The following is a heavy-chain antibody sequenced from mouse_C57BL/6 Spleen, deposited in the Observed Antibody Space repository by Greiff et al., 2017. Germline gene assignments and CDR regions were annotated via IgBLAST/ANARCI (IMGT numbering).Heavy chain of an antibody. J-gene: IGHJ3*01. V-gene: IGHV1-26*01. Sequence: VQLQQSGPELVKPGASVKISCKASGYTFTDYYMNWVKQSHGKSLEWIGDINPNNGGTSYNQKFKGKATLTVDKSSSTAYMELRSLTSEDSAVYYCARSYYSNAYWGQGTLVTVSA. D-gene: IGHD2-5*01. CDR2: INPNNGGT. CDR3: ARSYYSNAY. CDR1: GYTFTDYY.